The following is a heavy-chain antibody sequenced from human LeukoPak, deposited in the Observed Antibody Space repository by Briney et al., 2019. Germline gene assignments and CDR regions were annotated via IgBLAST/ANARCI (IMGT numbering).Heavy chain of an antibody. V-gene: IGHV3-21*01. J-gene: IGHJ4*02. Sequence: GGSLRLSCAASGFTFSSYSMNWVRQAPGKGLEWVSSISSSSGYIYYADSVKGRFTISRDNAKNTLYLQVNSLRAEDTAVYYCARGLYSGYDVVFDYWGQGTLVTVSS. CDR1: GFTFSSYS. CDR2: ISSSSGYI. D-gene: IGHD5-12*01. CDR3: ARGLYSGYDVVFDY.